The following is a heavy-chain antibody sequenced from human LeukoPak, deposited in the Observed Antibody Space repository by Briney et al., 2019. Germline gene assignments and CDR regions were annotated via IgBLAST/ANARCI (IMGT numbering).Heavy chain of an antibody. CDR2: INHSGST. CDR3: ARRVGGGSGSYTHFDY. CDR1: GGSFSGYY. J-gene: IGHJ4*02. Sequence: SETLSLTCAVYGGSFSGYYWSWIRQPPGKGLEWIGEINHSGSTNYNPSLKSRVTISVDTSKNQFSLKLSSVTAADTAVYYCARRVGGGSGSYTHFDYWGQGTLVTVSS. D-gene: IGHD3-10*01. V-gene: IGHV4-34*01.